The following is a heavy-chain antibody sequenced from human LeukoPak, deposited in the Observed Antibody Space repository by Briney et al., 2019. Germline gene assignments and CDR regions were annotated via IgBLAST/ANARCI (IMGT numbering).Heavy chain of an antibody. CDR2: VYTSGST. Sequence: SETLSLTCTVSGVSITSGGYYWMWIRQPAGKGLEWIGHVYTSGSTKYSPSLKTPVSISLDTSKNHFSLKVDSVTAADTAVYYCARASGIEDYWGQGTLVIVSS. V-gene: IGHV4-61*09. D-gene: IGHD3-10*01. J-gene: IGHJ4*02. CDR3: ARASGIEDY. CDR1: GVSITSGGYY.